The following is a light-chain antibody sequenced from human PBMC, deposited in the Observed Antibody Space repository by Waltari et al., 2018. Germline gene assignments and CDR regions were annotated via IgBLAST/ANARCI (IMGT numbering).Light chain of an antibody. CDR2: DAS. Sequence: EIVLTQSPASLSLSPGGRATLACRASQSVGRTLAWYQQRPGQAPRLLIYDASSRATGIPDRFRGSESGTDFSLTISRLEPEDFAVYYCQKYGTRPATFGQGTKVEVK. J-gene: IGKJ1*01. CDR3: QKYGTRPAT. V-gene: IGKV3-20*01. CDR1: QSVGRT.